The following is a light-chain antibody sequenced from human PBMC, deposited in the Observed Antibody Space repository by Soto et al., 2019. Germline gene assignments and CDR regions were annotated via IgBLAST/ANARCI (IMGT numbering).Light chain of an antibody. CDR3: STWDDSLNVWV. CDR2: SDN. Sequence: QSVLTQPPSASVTPGQRVTISCAGSSSNIGSNTVNWYQQIPRTAPKFLMYSDNQRPSGVPDRFSGSKSGTSASLAISGLQSEDEADYYCSTWDDSLNVWVFGGGTKLPV. J-gene: IGLJ3*02. CDR1: SSNIGSNT. V-gene: IGLV1-44*01.